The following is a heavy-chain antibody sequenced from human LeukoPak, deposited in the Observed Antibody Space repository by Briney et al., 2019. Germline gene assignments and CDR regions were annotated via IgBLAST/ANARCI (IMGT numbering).Heavy chain of an antibody. Sequence: PGGSLRLSCAASGFTFSSYGMHWVRQAPGKGLEWVAFIRYDGSNKYYADSVKGRFTISRDNSKNTLYLQMNSLRAEDTAVYYCAKARIAAAGYFDYWGQGTLVTVSS. CDR2: IRYDGSNK. D-gene: IGHD6-13*01. V-gene: IGHV3-30*02. CDR3: AKARIAAAGYFDY. J-gene: IGHJ4*02. CDR1: GFTFSSYG.